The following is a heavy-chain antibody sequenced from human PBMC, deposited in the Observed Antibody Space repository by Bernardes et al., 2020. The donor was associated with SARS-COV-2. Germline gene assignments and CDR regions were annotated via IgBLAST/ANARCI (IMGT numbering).Heavy chain of an antibody. CDR3: ARDIMTTAGAYYYYGMDV. CDR2: IQYSGST. V-gene: IGHV4-61*01. Sequence: SETLSLTCTVSGGSVSSGTYYWSWIRQPPGKGLEWIGDIQYSGSTNYNPSLKSRVTISVDTSKNQFSLNLSSVTAADTAVYYCARDIMTTAGAYYYYGMDVWGQGTTVTVSS. D-gene: IGHD4-17*01. J-gene: IGHJ6*02. CDR1: GGSVSSGTYY.